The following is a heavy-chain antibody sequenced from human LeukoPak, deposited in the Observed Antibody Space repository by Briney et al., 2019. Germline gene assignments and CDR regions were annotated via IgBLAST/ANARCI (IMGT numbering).Heavy chain of an antibody. CDR3: ARDPSSWGGSFDY. CDR1: GGSISSSSYY. CDR2: IYYSGST. V-gene: IGHV4-39*07. Sequence: WETLSLTCTVSGGSISSSSYYWGWIRQPPGKGLEWIGSIYYSGSTYYNPSLKSRVTISVDTSKNQFSLKLSSVTAADTAVYYCARDPSSWGGSFDYWGQGTLVTVSS. J-gene: IGHJ4*02. D-gene: IGHD2-2*01.